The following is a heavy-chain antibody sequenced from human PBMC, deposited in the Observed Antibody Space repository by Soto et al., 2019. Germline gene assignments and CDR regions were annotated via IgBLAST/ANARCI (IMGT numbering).Heavy chain of an antibody. CDR3: VKGPQAAYYYDSSGYSDY. CDR2: ISSNGGST. Sequence: PGGSLRLSCSASGFTFSSYAMHWVRQAPGKGLEYVSAISSNGGSTYYADSVKGRFTISRDNSKNTLYLQMSSLRAEDTAVYYGVKGPQAAYYYDSSGYSDYWGQGTLVTVSS. D-gene: IGHD3-22*01. J-gene: IGHJ4*02. V-gene: IGHV3-64D*06. CDR1: GFTFSSYA.